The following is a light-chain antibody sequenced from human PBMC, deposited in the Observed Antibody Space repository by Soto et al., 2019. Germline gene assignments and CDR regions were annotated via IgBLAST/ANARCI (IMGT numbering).Light chain of an antibody. CDR1: QSISNY. V-gene: IGKV1-39*01. Sequence: DIQMTQSPSPLSASVGDRVTITCRASQSISNYLNWYQQKPGKAPKLLMYAASRLQSGVPSRFSGSGSGTDFTLTISSLQPEDFATYYCQQSYSTPRTFGQGTKVEIK. CDR2: AAS. CDR3: QQSYSTPRT. J-gene: IGKJ1*01.